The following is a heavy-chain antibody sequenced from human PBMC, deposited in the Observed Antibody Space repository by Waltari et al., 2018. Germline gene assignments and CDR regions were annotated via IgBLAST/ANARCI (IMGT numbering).Heavy chain of an antibody. CDR2: IYYSGST. Sequence: QVQLQESGPGLVKPSETLSLTCTVSGGSISSSYWSWIRQPPGKGLEWIGYIYYSGSTNYNPSLKSRVTISVDTSKNQFSLKLSSVTAADTAVYYCARDDSSSSFYGMDVWGQGTTVTVSS. D-gene: IGHD6-6*01. V-gene: IGHV4-59*01. CDR3: ARDDSSSSFYGMDV. CDR1: GGSISSSY. J-gene: IGHJ6*02.